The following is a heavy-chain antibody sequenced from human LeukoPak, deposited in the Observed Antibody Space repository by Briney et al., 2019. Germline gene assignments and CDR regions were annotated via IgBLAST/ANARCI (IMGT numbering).Heavy chain of an antibody. CDR2: MNPNSGNT. CDR3: ARCLSGGLYYYYGMDV. Sequence: GASVKVSCKASGYTFTSYDINWVRQATGQGLEWMGWMNPNSGNTGYAQKFQGRVTMTRNTSISTAYMELSSLRSEDTAVYYCARCLSGGLYYYYGMDVWGQGTTVTVSS. CDR1: GYTFTSYD. V-gene: IGHV1-8*01. J-gene: IGHJ6*02. D-gene: IGHD3-16*01.